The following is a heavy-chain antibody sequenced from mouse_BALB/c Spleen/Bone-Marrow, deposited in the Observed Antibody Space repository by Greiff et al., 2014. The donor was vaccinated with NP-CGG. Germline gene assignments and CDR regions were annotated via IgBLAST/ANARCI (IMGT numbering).Heavy chain of an antibody. V-gene: IGHV14-3*02. Sequence: VQLQQSGAELVKPGASVKLSCTASGFNIKDTYMHWVKQRPEQGLEWIGRIDPANGNTKYDPKFQGKATTTADTSSNTAYPQLSSLTSEDTAVYYCANYDYGWYFDVWGAGTTVTVSS. D-gene: IGHD2-4*01. CDR1: GFNIKDTY. J-gene: IGHJ1*01. CDR2: IDPANGNT. CDR3: ANYDYGWYFDV.